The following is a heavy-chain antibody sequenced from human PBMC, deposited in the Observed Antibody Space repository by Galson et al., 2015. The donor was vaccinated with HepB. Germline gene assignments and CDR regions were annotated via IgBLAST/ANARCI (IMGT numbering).Heavy chain of an antibody. D-gene: IGHD2-8*01. Sequence: SLRLSCAASGFTFNSFAMSWVRQAPGKGLNWVSAVSGSGDYTHYAASVKGRFTISRDNSKNTLSLQMNSLRPEDTAVYYCAKELRYANTNDGISLDYWGQGTLVTVSS. CDR2: VSGSGDYT. J-gene: IGHJ4*02. CDR3: AKELRYANTNDGISLDY. CDR1: GFTFNSFA. V-gene: IGHV3-23*01.